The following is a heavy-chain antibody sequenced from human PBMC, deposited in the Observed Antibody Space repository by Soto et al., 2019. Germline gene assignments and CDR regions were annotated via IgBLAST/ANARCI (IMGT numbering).Heavy chain of an antibody. D-gene: IGHD1-26*01. Sequence: HPXGSLRLSCVASGFNFHDYAMTWVRQAPGEGLEWVSVITDNGDDSLHADSVKGRFTISRDNSKNLLFLQMSSLRAEDTAIYFCAKSSGGRYPESRVFDSWGLGTRVTVSS. J-gene: IGHJ4*02. CDR1: GFNFHDYA. CDR3: AKSSGGRYPESRVFDS. CDR2: ITDNGDDS. V-gene: IGHV3-23*01.